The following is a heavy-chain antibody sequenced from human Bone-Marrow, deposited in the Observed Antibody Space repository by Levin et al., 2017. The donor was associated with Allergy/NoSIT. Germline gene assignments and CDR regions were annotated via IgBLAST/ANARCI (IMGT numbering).Heavy chain of an antibody. CDR1: EFSLSTYT. CDR3: VTSPGYCSVTSCSPGA. Sequence: SGGSLRLSCAASEFSLSTYTMTWVRQAPGKGLEWVSSITSSSSHLYYADSVKGRFTISRDNAKNSLYLQMSSLRGEDTSVYYCVTSPGYCSVTSCSPGAWGQGTLVTVSS. V-gene: IGHV3-21*01. D-gene: IGHD2-2*01. J-gene: IGHJ5*02. CDR2: ITSSSSHL.